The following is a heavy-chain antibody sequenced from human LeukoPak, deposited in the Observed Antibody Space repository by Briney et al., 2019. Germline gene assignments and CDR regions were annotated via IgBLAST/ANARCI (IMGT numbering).Heavy chain of an antibody. CDR3: AKDADGVAVALWHSY. CDR2: ISGSGIST. V-gene: IGHV3-23*01. J-gene: IGHJ4*02. Sequence: GGSLRLSCAASGFTFRSYAMSWVRQAPGKGLEWVSGISGSGISTYYADSVKGRFTIPRDNSKNTLYLQMNSLRAEDTTVYYCAKDADGVAVALWHSYWGQGTLVTVSS. CDR1: GFTFRSYA. D-gene: IGHD6-19*01.